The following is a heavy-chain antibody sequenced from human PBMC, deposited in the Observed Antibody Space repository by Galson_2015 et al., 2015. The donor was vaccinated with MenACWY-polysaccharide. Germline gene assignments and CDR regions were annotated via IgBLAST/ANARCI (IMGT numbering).Heavy chain of an antibody. CDR1: GGSFSTYA. CDR3: TRVDCSGNSCYFAY. Sequence: SCKASGGSFSTYAFSWVRQAPGQGLEWMGRIIPFVAKTNYAQNFQDRVTLTADTSTSTAFMELSSLRSEDTAVYYCTRVDCSGNSCYFAYWGQGTLVTVSS. V-gene: IGHV1-69*04. CDR2: IIPFVAKT. J-gene: IGHJ4*02. D-gene: IGHD2-15*01.